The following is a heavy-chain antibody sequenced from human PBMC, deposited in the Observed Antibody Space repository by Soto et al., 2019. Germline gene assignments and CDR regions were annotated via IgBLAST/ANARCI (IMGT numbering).Heavy chain of an antibody. D-gene: IGHD2-2*01. J-gene: IGHJ3*02. CDR3: TTRDIVVVPAAMGVPVAFDI. Sequence: PGGSLRLSCAACGFTFGNAWMSWVRQAPGKGLEWVGRIKSKTDGGTTDYAAPVKGRFTISRDDSKNTLYLQMNSLKTEDTAVYYCTTRDIVVVPAAMGVPVAFDIWGQGTMVTVSS. CDR1: GFTFGNAW. CDR2: IKSKTDGGTT. V-gene: IGHV3-15*01.